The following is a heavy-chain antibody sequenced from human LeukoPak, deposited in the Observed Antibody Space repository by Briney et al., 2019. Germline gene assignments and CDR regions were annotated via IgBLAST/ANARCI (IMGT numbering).Heavy chain of an antibody. CDR2: ISSSGSTI. CDR3: ARYGSSGAGYYYYYYMDV. Sequence: GGSLRLSCAASGFTFSDYYMSWIRQAPGKGLEWVSYISSSGSTIYYADSVKGRFTISRDNAKNSLYLQMNSLRAEDTALYYCARYGSSGAGYYYYYYMDVWGKGTTVTVS. V-gene: IGHV3-11*01. D-gene: IGHD6-6*01. CDR1: GFTFSDYY. J-gene: IGHJ6*03.